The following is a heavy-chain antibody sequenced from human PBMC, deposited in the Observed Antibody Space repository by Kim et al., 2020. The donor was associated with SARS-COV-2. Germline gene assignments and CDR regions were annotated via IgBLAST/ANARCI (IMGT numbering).Heavy chain of an antibody. CDR2: LSGGGSNT. CDR1: GFSFSNYA. V-gene: IGHV3-23*01. Sequence: GGSLRLSCAASGFSFSNYAMTWVRQAPGKGLEWVAVLSGGGSNTYAESVKGRFTITRDNTNNTLHLQLISLTAAETATYYCAKTSGGPARGMDVWGQGT. CDR3: AKTSGGPARGMDV. D-gene: IGHD1-26*01. J-gene: IGHJ6*02.